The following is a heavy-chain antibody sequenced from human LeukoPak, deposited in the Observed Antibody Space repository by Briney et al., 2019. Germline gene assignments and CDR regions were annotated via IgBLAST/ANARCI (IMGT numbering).Heavy chain of an antibody. V-gene: IGHV3-48*03. CDR3: AREASSGDLEY. CDR2: ISSSAGTI. Sequence: GGSLRLSCAASGFTFSSYEMNWVRQAPGKGLEWVSYISSSAGTIYYTDSVKGRFTISRDNAKNSLYLQMNSLRAEDTAVYYCAREASSGDLEYWGQGTLVTASS. D-gene: IGHD4-17*01. J-gene: IGHJ4*02. CDR1: GFTFSSYE.